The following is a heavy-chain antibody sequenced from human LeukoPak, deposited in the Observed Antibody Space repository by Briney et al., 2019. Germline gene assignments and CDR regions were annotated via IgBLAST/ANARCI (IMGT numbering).Heavy chain of an antibody. CDR3: AGVKGGDSRDY. V-gene: IGHV1-18*01. CDR2: INTYNANT. Sequence: ASVKVSCKASGYIFTSYGISWVRQAPGQGLEWLGWINTYNANTNYAQKLQGRVTMTTDTSTNTAYMELRSLRSGDTAVYYCAGVKGGDSRDYWGQGTLVTVSS. D-gene: IGHD2-21*02. J-gene: IGHJ4*02. CDR1: GYIFTSYG.